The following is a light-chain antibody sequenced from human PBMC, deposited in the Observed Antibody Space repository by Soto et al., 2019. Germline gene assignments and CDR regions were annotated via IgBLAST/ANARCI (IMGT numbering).Light chain of an antibody. CDR2: DAS. V-gene: IGKV3-11*01. CDR1: QSIGLA. Sequence: EIVLTQPPATLSLSPGERATLSCRASQSIGLAIAWYQHKPGQAPRLLIFDASQRATGIPARFRGSGSGTDFTLSISSLEPEDFAVYYCQQRTDRPPWTFGQGTKVDI. J-gene: IGKJ1*01. CDR3: QQRTDRPPWT.